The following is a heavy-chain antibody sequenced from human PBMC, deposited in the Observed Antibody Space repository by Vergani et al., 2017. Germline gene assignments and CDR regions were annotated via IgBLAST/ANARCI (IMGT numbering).Heavy chain of an antibody. Sequence: EVQLLESGGGLVQPGGSLRLSCAASGFTFSSYAMSWVRQAPGKGLEWVSAISGSGGSTYYADSVKGRFTITRDNSKNTLYLPMNSLRAEDTAVYYCAKLAIGVPAASHKDAFDIWGQGTMVTVSS. J-gene: IGHJ3*02. D-gene: IGHD2-2*01. CDR2: ISGSGGST. V-gene: IGHV3-23*01. CDR3: AKLAIGVPAASHKDAFDI. CDR1: GFTFSSYA.